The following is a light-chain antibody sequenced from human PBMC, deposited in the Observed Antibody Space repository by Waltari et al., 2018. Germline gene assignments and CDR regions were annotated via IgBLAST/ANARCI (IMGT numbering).Light chain of an antibody. V-gene: IGLV2-14*01. J-gene: IGLJ2*01. CDR3: ASYPSTSIHVL. CDR2: DFT. Sequence: QSALTQPASVSGSPGQPITIPCTVTSSYGGGYNYVPWYQQPPGKAPKLLIFDFTQRPSGVSDLFSGSKSGNTASLTISGLQAEDEADYYCASYPSTSIHVLFGGGTKLTVL. CDR1: SSYGGGYNY.